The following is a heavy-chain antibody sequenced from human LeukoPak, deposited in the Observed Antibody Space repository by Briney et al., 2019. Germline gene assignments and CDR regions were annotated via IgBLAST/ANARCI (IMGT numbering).Heavy chain of an antibody. Sequence: ASVKVSCKSSGYTFTGYFIHWVRQAPGQGLEWMGWINPNSGGTNYAQKFQGRVTMTRDTSISTAYMELSRLRSDDTAVYYCASAPDYYYYMDVWGKGTTVTVSS. CDR3: ASAPDYYYYMDV. V-gene: IGHV1-2*02. CDR2: INPNSGGT. CDR1: GYTFTGYF. J-gene: IGHJ6*03.